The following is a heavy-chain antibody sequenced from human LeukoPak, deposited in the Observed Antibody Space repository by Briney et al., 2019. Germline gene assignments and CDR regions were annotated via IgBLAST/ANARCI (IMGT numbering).Heavy chain of an antibody. CDR3: ASGNTIGGSWIQLWLDY. V-gene: IGHV3-21*04. J-gene: IGHJ4*02. Sequence: GGSLRLSCAASGFTFSSYSMNWVRQAPGKGLEWVSSISSSSSYIYYADSVKGRLTISRDNAKNSLYLQMNSLRAEDTAVYYCASGNTIGGSWIQLWLDYWGQGTLVTVSS. CDR1: GFTFSSYS. CDR2: ISSSSSYI. D-gene: IGHD5-18*01.